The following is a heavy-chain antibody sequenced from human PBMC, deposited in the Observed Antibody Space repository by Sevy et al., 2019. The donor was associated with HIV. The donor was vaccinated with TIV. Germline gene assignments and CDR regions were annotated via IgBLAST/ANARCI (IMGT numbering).Heavy chain of an antibody. CDR3: AVREAAAGPDY. Sequence: ASVKVSCKASGDTFNTYSITWVRQAPRQGLEWMGGIIPIFRKADYQQNFQGRVTVTADKSTSTVYLYLSSLRYDDTAVYYCAVREAAAGPDYWGQGTLVTVSS. D-gene: IGHD6-13*01. CDR2: IIPIFRKA. V-gene: IGHV1-69*06. J-gene: IGHJ4*02. CDR1: GDTFNTYS.